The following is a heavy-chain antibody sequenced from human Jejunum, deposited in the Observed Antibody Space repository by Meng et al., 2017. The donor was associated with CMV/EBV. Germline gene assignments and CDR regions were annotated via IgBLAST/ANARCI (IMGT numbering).Heavy chain of an antibody. J-gene: IGHJ4*02. V-gene: IGHV3-11*04. CDR1: GFTFYHYY. Sequence: SCAASGFTFYHYYTTWILQSPGKGLDGISSVSFFGTTTDYADSVKGRFTIASDNAENSIYLQMDTLRAEDTAIYYCARGHNYFDLWGQGTLVTVSS. CDR2: VSFFGTTT. CDR3: ARGHNYFDL.